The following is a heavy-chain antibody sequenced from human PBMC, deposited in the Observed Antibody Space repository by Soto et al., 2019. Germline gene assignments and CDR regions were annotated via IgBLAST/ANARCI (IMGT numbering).Heavy chain of an antibody. J-gene: IGHJ4*02. CDR1: GFTFSTYG. V-gene: IGHV3-30*18. CDR2: ISYDGNNK. D-gene: IGHD1-26*01. CDR3: AKTGLGWVVDY. Sequence: QVQLVESGGGVVQPGRSLRLSCAASGFTFSTYGMHWVRQAPGKGLDWVAVISYDGNNKYYADSVKGRFTISRDNSKNTLYLQMNSLRAEDTAVYYCAKTGLGWVVDYWCQGTLVTVSS.